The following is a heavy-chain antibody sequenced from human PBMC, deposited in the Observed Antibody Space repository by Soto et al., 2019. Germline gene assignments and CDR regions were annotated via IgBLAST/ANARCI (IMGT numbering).Heavy chain of an antibody. Sequence: AVKVSCKASGFTFTSSAVQWVRQARGQRLEWIGWIVVGSGNTNYAQKFQERVTITRDMSTSTAYMELSSLRSEDTAVYYCAADGSGSRNDYYFDYWGQGTQVTV. V-gene: IGHV1-58*01. D-gene: IGHD3-10*01. CDR3: AADGSGSRNDYYFDY. CDR1: GFTFTSSA. CDR2: IVVGSGNT. J-gene: IGHJ4*02.